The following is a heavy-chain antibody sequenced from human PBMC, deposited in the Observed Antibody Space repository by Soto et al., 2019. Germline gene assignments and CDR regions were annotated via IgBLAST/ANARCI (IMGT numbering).Heavy chain of an antibody. J-gene: IGHJ6*02. V-gene: IGHV3-21*01. CDR2: ISSSSSYI. D-gene: IGHD3-3*01. CDR1: GFTFSSYS. Sequence: GGSLRLSCAASGFTFSSYSMNWVRQAPGKGLEWVSSISSSSSYIYYADSVKGRFTISRDNAKNSLYLQMNGLRAEDTAVYYCASFQDYDFWSGYYGTVIYYGMDVWGQGTTVTVSS. CDR3: ASFQDYDFWSGYYGTVIYYGMDV.